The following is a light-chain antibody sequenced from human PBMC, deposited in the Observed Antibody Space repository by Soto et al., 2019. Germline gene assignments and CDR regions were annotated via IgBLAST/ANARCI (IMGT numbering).Light chain of an antibody. CDR3: QQYNSWPLT. CDR1: QSIGSN. CDR2: DIF. J-gene: IGKJ4*01. V-gene: IGKV3D-15*01. Sequence: EVVMTQSPATLPVSLGGRVALSCRASQSIGSNLAWCQQKPGQPPRLLIYDIFTRATGVPTRISGSGSGTEFTLTISSLQSEDFAVYYCQQYNSWPLTFGGGTKVDIK.